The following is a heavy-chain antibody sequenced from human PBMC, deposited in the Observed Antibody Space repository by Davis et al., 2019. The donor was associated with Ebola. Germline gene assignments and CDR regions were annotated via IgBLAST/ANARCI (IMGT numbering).Heavy chain of an antibody. V-gene: IGHV1-69*04. CDR1: GGTFSTYD. Sequence: AASVKVSCKASGGTFSTYDIDWVRHAPGQGLEWMGRFIPMVGTATYAQKFQGRVTITADKSTSTAYMEMSGLRSEDTAVYDCARDLGRYDGHWGQGTLVTVSS. CDR3: ARDLGRYDGH. D-gene: IGHD1-26*01. CDR2: FIPMVGTA. J-gene: IGHJ4*02.